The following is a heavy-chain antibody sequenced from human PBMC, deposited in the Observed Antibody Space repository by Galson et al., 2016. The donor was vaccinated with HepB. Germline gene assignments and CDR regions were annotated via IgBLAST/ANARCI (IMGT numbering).Heavy chain of an antibody. V-gene: IGHV3-7*03. Sequence: SLRLSCAASGFTFTTYWMSWVRQAPGKGLEWVANIKQDGSEKYYVDSVKGRFTNSRDNAKNSLYLQMNSLRAEDTAVYYCAQYYYDSSGYVEYFQNWGQGSRVTVSS. CDR3: AQYYYDSSGYVEYFQN. CDR1: GFTFTTYW. J-gene: IGHJ1*01. CDR2: IKQDGSEK. D-gene: IGHD3-22*01.